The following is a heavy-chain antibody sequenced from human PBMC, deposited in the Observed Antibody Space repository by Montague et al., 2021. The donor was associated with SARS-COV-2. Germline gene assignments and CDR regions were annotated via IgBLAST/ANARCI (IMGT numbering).Heavy chain of an antibody. CDR2: FYYSGST. J-gene: IGHJ6*02. Sequence: SETLSLTCTVSGGSVSSDSYYWSWIRQPPGKGLEWIGYFYYSGSTNYNPSLKSRVTISVGTSKNQFSLKLTSVTAADTAGYFCARVYYDISAMDVWGQGNTVTVS. CDR1: GGSVSSDSYY. CDR3: ARVYYDISAMDV. D-gene: IGHD3-9*01. V-gene: IGHV4-61*01.